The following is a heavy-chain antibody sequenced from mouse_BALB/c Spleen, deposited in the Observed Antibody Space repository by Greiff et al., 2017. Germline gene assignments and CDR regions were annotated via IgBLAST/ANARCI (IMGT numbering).Heavy chain of an antibody. D-gene: IGHD2-1*01. CDR2: ISNGGGST. V-gene: IGHV5-12-2*01. Sequence: EVQLVESGGGLVQPGGSLKLSCAASGFTFSSYTMSWVRQTPEKRLEWVAYISNGGGSTYYPDTVKGRFTISRDNAKNTLYLQMSSLKSEDTAMYYCARHALYGNFSFYAMDDWGQGTSVTVSS. J-gene: IGHJ4*01. CDR3: ARHALYGNFSFYAMDD. CDR1: GFTFSSYT.